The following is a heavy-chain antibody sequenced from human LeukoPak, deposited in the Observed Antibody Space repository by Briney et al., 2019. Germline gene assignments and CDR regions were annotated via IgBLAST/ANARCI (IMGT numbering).Heavy chain of an antibody. D-gene: IGHD6-19*01. J-gene: IGHJ4*02. CDR1: GYTFTSYA. Sequence: ASVKVSCKASGYTFTSYAMHWVRQAPGQRLEWMGWIDAGNGNTKYSQKFQGRVTITRDTSASTAYVELSSLRSEDTAVYYCARRFSIAVAGPFDYWGQGTLVTVSS. CDR3: ARRFSIAVAGPFDY. CDR2: IDAGNGNT. V-gene: IGHV1-3*01.